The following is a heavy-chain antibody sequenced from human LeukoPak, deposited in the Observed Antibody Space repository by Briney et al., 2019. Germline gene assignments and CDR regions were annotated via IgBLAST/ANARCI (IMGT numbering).Heavy chain of an antibody. D-gene: IGHD3-22*01. V-gene: IGHV4-34*01. J-gene: IGHJ4*02. Sequence: SETLSLTCAVYGGSFSGYYWSWIRQPPGEGLEWFGEIDHSGSTNYNPSLKSRVTISVDTSKNQFSLKLSSVTAADTAVYYCARGPKMTYYYDGSGYCYWGQGTLVTVSS. CDR2: IDHSGST. CDR3: ARGPKMTYYYDGSGYCY. CDR1: GGSFSGYY.